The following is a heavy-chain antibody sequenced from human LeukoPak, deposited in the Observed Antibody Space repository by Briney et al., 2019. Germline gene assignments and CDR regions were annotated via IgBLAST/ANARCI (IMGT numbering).Heavy chain of an antibody. CDR2: INTNTGNP. CDR1: GYTFTSYH. Sequence: ASVKVSCKASGYTFTSYHMHWVRQAPGQGLEWMGWINTNTGNPTYAQGFTGRFVFSLDTSVSTAYLQISSLKAEDTAVYYCARDYRSSWYSTGVYYYYYMDVWGKGTTVTVSS. J-gene: IGHJ6*03. CDR3: ARDYRSSWYSTGVYYYYYMDV. D-gene: IGHD6-13*01. V-gene: IGHV7-4-1*02.